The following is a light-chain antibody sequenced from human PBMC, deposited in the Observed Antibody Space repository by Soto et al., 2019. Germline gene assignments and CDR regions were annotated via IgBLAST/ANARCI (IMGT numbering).Light chain of an antibody. J-gene: IGKJ1*01. CDR1: QSISSW. CDR2: DAS. V-gene: IGKV1-5*01. CDR3: QQDKRYPRR. Sequence: TNSPSTLSLSLWDPGTTTFRASQSISSWLAWYQQKPGKAPKLLIYDASGLETGVPSRFSGSGSGTEFTLTISSLQPDDFATYCCQQDKRYPRRLGEGTKVDIK.